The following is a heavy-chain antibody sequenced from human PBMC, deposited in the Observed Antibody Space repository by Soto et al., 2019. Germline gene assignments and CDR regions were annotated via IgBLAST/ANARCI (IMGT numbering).Heavy chain of an antibody. CDR2: ISGSGGST. Sequence: GGSLRLSCAASGFTFSSYAMSWVRQAPGKGLEWVSAISGSGGSTYYADSVKGRFTISRDNSKNTLYLQMNSLRAEDTAVYYCAKSLADRYCSGGSCYYFDYWGQGTLVTVSS. V-gene: IGHV3-23*01. CDR3: AKSLADRYCSGGSCYYFDY. D-gene: IGHD2-15*01. J-gene: IGHJ4*02. CDR1: GFTFSSYA.